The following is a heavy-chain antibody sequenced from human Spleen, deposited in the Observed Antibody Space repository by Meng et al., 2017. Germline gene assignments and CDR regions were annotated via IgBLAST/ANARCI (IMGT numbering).Heavy chain of an antibody. D-gene: IGHD2-21*02. CDR1: GYSFTTYG. V-gene: IGHV1-3*01. CDR3: AKSSLHAGTLYFDS. Sequence: QVQLVQSGSELKKPGASVKVSCEASGYSFTTYGIHWVRQAPGQSLEWMGWVNAASGNTRYSQKFQDRVTINRDTSASSAYMEVSSLRSEDTAVYYCAKSSLHAGTLYFDSWGQGTLVTVSS. CDR2: VNAASGNT. J-gene: IGHJ4*02.